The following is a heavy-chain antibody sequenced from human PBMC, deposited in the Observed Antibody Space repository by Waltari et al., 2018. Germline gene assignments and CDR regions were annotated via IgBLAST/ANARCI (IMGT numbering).Heavy chain of an antibody. Sequence: QVQLVQSGAEVKKPGSSVKVSCKASGGTFSSYAISWVRQAPGQGLEWMGGIIPILGIANYAQKFQGRVTITADESTSTAYMELSSLRSEDTAVYYCASEVPGGGDYAYLGYWGQGTLVTVSS. CDR2: IIPILGIA. CDR1: GGTFSSYA. CDR3: ASEVPGGGDYAYLGY. D-gene: IGHD4-17*01. V-gene: IGHV1-69*04. J-gene: IGHJ4*02.